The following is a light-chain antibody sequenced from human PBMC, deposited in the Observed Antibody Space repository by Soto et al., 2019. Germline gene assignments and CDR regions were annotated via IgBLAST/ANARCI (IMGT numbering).Light chain of an antibody. V-gene: IGLV1-47*02. CDR3: AAWDDSLSGVV. CDR2: SNN. J-gene: IGLJ2*01. Sequence: QSVLTQPPSAYGNPGQRVTISCSGSSSNIGSNYVYWYQQLPGTAPKLLIYSNNQRPSGVPDRFSGSKSGTSASLAISGLRSEDEADYYCAAWDDSLSGVVFGGGTKLTVL. CDR1: SSNIGSNY.